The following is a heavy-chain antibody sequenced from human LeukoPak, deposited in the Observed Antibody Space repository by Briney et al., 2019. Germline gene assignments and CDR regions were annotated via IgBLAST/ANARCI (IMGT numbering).Heavy chain of an antibody. CDR3: AKAEPSGYDSYYFDY. CDR1: GFTVSSNY. D-gene: IGHD5-12*01. J-gene: IGHJ4*02. CDR2: ISGSGGST. Sequence: GGSLRLSCAASGFTVSSNYMSWVRQAPGKGLEWVSAISGSGGSTYYADSVKGRFTISRDNSKNTLYLQMNSLRAEDTAVYYCAKAEPSGYDSYYFDYWGQGTLVTVSS. V-gene: IGHV3-23*01.